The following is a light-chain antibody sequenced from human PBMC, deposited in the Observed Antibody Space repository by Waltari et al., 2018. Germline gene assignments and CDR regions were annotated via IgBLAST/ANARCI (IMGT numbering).Light chain of an antibody. CDR3: CSYAGGFVYV. Sequence: QSALTQPRPVSGSPGQSVAISCTGTSRDIGDYNSVSWYQQHPGKAPKLMIYDVTKRPSGVPDRFSGSKSGNTASLTISGLQAEDEADYYCCSYAGGFVYVFGTGTKVTVL. V-gene: IGLV2-11*01. CDR2: DVT. J-gene: IGLJ1*01. CDR1: SRDIGDYNS.